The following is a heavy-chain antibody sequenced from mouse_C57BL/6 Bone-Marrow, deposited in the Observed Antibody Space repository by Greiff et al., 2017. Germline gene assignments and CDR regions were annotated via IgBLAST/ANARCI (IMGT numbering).Heavy chain of an antibody. D-gene: IGHD1-1*01. CDR3: ARKFHYYGSSYGFAY. V-gene: IGHV2-2*01. CDR1: GFSLTSYG. J-gene: IGHJ3*01. CDR2: IWSGGST. Sequence: VQLVESGPGLVQPSQSLSITCTVSGFSLTSYGVHWVRQSPGKGLEWLGVIWSGGSTDYNAAFISRLSISKDNSKSQVFFKMNSLQADDTAIYYCARKFHYYGSSYGFAYWGQGTLVTVSA.